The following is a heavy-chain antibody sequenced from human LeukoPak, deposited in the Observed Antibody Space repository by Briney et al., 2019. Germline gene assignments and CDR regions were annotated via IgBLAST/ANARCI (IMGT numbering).Heavy chain of an antibody. CDR3: ARGGDYDILTGYSHFDY. CDR1: GFTFSDYY. Sequence: GGSLRLSCAASGFTFSDYYMNWIRQAPGKGLEWVSYISSSGSIIYYADSVGDRFTISRDNAKNSLYLQMNSLRAEDTAVYYCARGGDYDILTGYSHFDYWGQGTLVTVSS. J-gene: IGHJ4*02. CDR2: ISSSGSII. D-gene: IGHD3-9*01. V-gene: IGHV3-11*04.